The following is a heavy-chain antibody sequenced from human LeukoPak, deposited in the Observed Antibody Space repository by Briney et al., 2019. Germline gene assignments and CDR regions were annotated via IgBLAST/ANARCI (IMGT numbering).Heavy chain of an antibody. Sequence: PGGSLRLSCAASGFTFSGYAMSWVRQAPGKGLEWASTISDNGGRTYYADSVKGRFTISRDNSKNTLFLQMNSLRAEDSAVYYCATDREGDPSAYYLVGGQGTLITVSS. CDR2: ISDNGGRT. D-gene: IGHD3-22*01. CDR3: ATDREGDPSAYYLV. J-gene: IGHJ4*02. V-gene: IGHV3-23*01. CDR1: GFTFSGYA.